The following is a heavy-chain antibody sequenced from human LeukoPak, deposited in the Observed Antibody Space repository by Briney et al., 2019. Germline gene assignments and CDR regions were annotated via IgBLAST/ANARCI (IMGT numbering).Heavy chain of an antibody. V-gene: IGHV3-21*01. D-gene: IGHD6-13*01. Sequence: GGSLRLSCAASGFTFSSYSMNWVRQAPGKGLEWVSSISSSSSYIYYADSVKGRFTISRDNSKNTLYLQMNSLRAEDTAVYYCASRREGSWYEYYYGMDVWAKGPRSPSP. J-gene: IGHJ6*02. CDR2: ISSSSSYI. CDR3: ASRREGSWYEYYYGMDV. CDR1: GFTFSSYS.